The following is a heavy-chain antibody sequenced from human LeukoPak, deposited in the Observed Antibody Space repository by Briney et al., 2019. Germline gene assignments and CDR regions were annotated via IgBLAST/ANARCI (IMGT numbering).Heavy chain of an antibody. V-gene: IGHV4-59*01. Sequence: SETLSLTCTVSGGSISSYYWSWIRQPPGKGLEWIGYIYYSGRTNSNPSLKSRVTISVDTSKSQFSLKLSSVTAADTAVYYCASLTGDGYWGEGTLVTVSS. CDR1: GGSISSYY. CDR3: ASLTGDGY. CDR2: IYYSGRT. D-gene: IGHD7-27*01. J-gene: IGHJ4*02.